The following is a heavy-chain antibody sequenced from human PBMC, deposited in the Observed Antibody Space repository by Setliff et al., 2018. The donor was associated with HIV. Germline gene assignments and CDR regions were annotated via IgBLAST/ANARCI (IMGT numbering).Heavy chain of an antibody. D-gene: IGHD2-21*01. V-gene: IGHV3-21*01. CDR3: ARLLHNAY. CDR1: GFTFSSYS. CDR2: ISSSSSYI. Sequence: SLRLSCAASGFTFSSYSMSWVRQAPGKGLEWVSSISSSSSYIYYADSVKGRFTISRDNAKNSLYLQVNSLRAEDTAVYYCARLLHNAYWGQGTLVTVSS. J-gene: IGHJ4*02.